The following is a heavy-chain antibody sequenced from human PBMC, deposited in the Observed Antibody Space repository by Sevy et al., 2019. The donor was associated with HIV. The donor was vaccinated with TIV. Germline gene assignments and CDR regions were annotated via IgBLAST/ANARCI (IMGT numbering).Heavy chain of an antibody. CDR2: ITPSGGST. Sequence: ASVKVSFKASGYTFTSYYMHWVRQAPGQGLEWMGIITPSGGSTSYAQKFQGRVTMTRDTSTSTVYMELSSLRSEDTAVYYCAREGEVAATKLGAFDIWGQGTMVTVSS. CDR1: GYTFTSYY. D-gene: IGHD2-15*01. J-gene: IGHJ3*02. CDR3: AREGEVAATKLGAFDI. V-gene: IGHV1-46*03.